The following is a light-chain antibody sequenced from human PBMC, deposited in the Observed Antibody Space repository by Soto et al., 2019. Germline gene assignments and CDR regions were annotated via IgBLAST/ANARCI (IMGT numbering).Light chain of an antibody. CDR2: GAS. CDR3: QHYCGSLWT. Sequence: PGDRATLSCRASQSVSSNYLAWYQQKPGQAPRLLIYGASSRATGIPDRFSGSGSGTYFTRTISRLEPEDFAVYYCQHYCGSLWTCGQGTKVDVK. CDR1: QSVSSNY. V-gene: IGKV3-20*01. J-gene: IGKJ1*01.